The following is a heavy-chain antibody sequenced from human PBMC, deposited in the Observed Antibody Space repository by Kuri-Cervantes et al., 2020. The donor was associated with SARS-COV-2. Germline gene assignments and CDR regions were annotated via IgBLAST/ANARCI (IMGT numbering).Heavy chain of an antibody. D-gene: IGHD6-19*01. Sequence: SQTLSLTCAVSGGSFSGYYWSWIRPPPRKGLEWVGEIKHSGSTNYNPSLKSRVTVSVDASKNQFSLKLNSVTAADTAMYYCARGGRYGYGGHFGYWGQGSLVTVSS. V-gene: IGHV4-34*01. CDR3: ARGGRYGYGGHFGY. J-gene: IGHJ4*02. CDR1: GGSFSGYY. CDR2: IKHSGST.